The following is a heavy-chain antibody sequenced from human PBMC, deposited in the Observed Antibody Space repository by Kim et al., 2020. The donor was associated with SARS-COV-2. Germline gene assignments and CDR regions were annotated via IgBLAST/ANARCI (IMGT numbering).Heavy chain of an antibody. J-gene: IGHJ4*02. CDR2: IRSSTGYT. CDR1: GFTFSDYY. Sequence: GGSLRLSCAASGFTFSDYYMTWIRQAPGRGLEWISYIRSSTGYTNYADSLKGRFTISRDNAKNSLYLQMNSLRAEDTAVYYCARVPVGSSSWYYFDYLGRKTLVTGST. D-gene: IGHD6-13*01. V-gene: IGHV3-11*05. CDR3: ARVPVGSSSWYYFDY.